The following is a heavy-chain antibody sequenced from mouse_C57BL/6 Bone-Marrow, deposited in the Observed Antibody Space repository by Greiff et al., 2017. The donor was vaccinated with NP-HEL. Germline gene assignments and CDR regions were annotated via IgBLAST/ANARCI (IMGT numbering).Heavy chain of an antibody. Sequence: QVQLQQSGPGLVQPSQSLSITCTVSGFSLTSYGVHWVRQSPGKGLEWLGVIWSGGSTDYNAAFISRLSISKDNSTSQVFFKMNSLQADDTAIYYCARNKATVVAFDYWGQGTTLTVSS. CDR1: GFSLTSYG. V-gene: IGHV2-2*01. J-gene: IGHJ2*01. CDR2: IWSGGST. D-gene: IGHD1-1*01. CDR3: ARNKATVVAFDY.